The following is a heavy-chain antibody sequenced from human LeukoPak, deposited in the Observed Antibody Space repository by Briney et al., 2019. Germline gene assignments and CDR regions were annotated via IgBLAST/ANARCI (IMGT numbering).Heavy chain of an antibody. V-gene: IGHV4-4*07. J-gene: IGHJ3*02. CDR1: GGSISSYY. Sequence: SETLSLTCTGSGGSISSYYWSWIRQPAGKGLEWIGRIYTSGSTNYNPSLKSRVTMSVDTSKNQFSLKLSSGTAADTAVDYCARNRVGEAWARDAFDIWGQGTMVTVSS. CDR3: ARNRVGEAWARDAFDI. D-gene: IGHD1/OR15-1a*01. CDR2: IYTSGST.